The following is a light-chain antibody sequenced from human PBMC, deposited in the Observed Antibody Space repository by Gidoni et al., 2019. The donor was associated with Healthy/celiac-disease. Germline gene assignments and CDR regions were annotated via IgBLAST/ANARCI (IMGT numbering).Light chain of an antibody. CDR1: TGAVTSGYY. CDR2: GTS. J-gene: IGLJ3*02. V-gene: IGLV7-43*01. CDR3: LLYDGGAQPNWV. Sequence: QTVVTQAPSLTVSPGGTVTRTCASSTGAVTSGYYPNWFQQKPGQAPRALIYGTSNKHSWTPARFSGSLLGGKAALTLSGVQPEEEAEYYCLLYDGGAQPNWVFGGGTKLTVL.